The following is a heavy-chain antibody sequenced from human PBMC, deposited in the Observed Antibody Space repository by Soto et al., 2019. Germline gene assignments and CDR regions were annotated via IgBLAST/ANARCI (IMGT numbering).Heavy chain of an antibody. CDR3: ESDYPYAVDVAGCFDF. CDR1: GYSLSTDSY. V-gene: IGHV4-38-2*02. D-gene: IGHD6-19*01. Sequence: PSETLCLTCTVSGYSLSTDSYWAWVRQPPGKGLRWIGNVYRGGAAYYSPSLKSRVTISVDTSKNQLSLHLKSVTAADAAVYYCESDYPYAVDVAGCFDFWGQGTPVTVSS. CDR2: VYRGGAA. J-gene: IGHJ4*02.